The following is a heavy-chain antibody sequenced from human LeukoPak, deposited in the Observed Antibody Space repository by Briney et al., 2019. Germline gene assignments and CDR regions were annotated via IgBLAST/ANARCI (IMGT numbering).Heavy chain of an antibody. D-gene: IGHD1-14*01. V-gene: IGHV4-34*01. CDR1: GGSFSVYY. CDR2: INHSGST. Sequence: KPSETLSLTCAVYGGSFSVYYWSWIRQPPGKGLECIGGINHSGSTNHNPSLKSRVTISVDTSKNQFSLKLSSVTAADTAVYYCARWRRPGFDYWGQGTLVTVSS. CDR3: ARWRRPGFDY. J-gene: IGHJ4*02.